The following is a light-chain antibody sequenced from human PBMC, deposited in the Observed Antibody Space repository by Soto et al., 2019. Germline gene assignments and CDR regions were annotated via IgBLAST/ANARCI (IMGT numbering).Light chain of an antibody. Sequence: DIQMTQSPSSLSASVGDRVTITCRSRQRIRSYLNWYQQNPGQAPQPLIYAASSLPSGLPSRFSGRVSGTDFTLTISRLQPEDFATDDCQQSYSTPFSIGPGTKV. CDR2: AAS. CDR3: QQSYSTPFS. CDR1: QRIRSY. V-gene: IGKV1-39*01. J-gene: IGKJ3*01.